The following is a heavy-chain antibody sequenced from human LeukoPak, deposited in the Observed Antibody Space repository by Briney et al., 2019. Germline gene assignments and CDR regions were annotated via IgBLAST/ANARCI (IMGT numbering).Heavy chain of an antibody. Sequence: AAVKVSCKASGYTFTGYYMHWVRQAPGQGLEWMGWINPNSGGTNYAQKFQGRVNMTRDTSISTAYMELSRLRSDDTAVYYCARDRGITMVRGVIVYWGQGTLVTVSS. CDR1: GYTFTGYY. D-gene: IGHD3-10*01. CDR2: INPNSGGT. V-gene: IGHV1-2*02. CDR3: ARDRGITMVRGVIVY. J-gene: IGHJ4*02.